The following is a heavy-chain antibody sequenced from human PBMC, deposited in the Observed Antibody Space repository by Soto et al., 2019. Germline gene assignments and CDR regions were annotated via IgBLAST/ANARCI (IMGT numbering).Heavy chain of an antibody. CDR1: GFTFSSYG. V-gene: IGHV3-33*08. CDR2: IWYDGNTK. CDR3: ARPLVAPVAGPYYYGMDV. Sequence: PGGSLRLSCAASGFTFSSYGMHWVRQAPGKGLEWVAVIWYDGNTKYYADSVKGRFTISRDNSKNTLYLQMNSLTAEDTAVYYCARPLVAPVAGPYYYGMDVWGQGTTVTVSS. J-gene: IGHJ6*02. D-gene: IGHD6-19*01.